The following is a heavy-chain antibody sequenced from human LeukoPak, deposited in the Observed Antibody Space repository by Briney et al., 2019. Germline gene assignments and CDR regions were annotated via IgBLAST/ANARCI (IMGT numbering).Heavy chain of an antibody. CDR3: ARRAGAYSHPYDY. V-gene: IGHV3-53*01. J-gene: IGHJ4*02. CDR2: IYSDNT. D-gene: IGHD4/OR15-4a*01. Sequence: GGSLRLSCAASGFTFSSYSMNWVRQAPGKGLEWVSFIYSDNTHYSDSEKGRFTISRDNSKNTLYLQMNSLRAEDTAVYYCARRAGAYSHPYDYWGQGTLVTVSS. CDR1: GFTFSSYS.